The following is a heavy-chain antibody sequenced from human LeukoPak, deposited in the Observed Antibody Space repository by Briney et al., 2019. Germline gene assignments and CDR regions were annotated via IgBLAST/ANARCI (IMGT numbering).Heavy chain of an antibody. CDR1: GGSISSGGYY. CDR2: IYHSGST. CDR3: ARFNLGGRCTSCFSFDY. V-gene: IGHV4-30-2*01. Sequence: PSQTLSLTCTVSGGSISSGGYYWSWIRQPPGKGLEWIGYIYHSGSTYYNPSLKSRVTISVDRSKNQFSLKLSSVTAADTAVYYCARFNLGGRCTSCFSFDYWGQGTLVTVSS. D-gene: IGHD2-2*01. J-gene: IGHJ4*02.